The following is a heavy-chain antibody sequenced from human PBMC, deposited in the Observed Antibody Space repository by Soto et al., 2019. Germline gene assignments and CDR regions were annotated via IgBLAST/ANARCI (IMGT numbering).Heavy chain of an antibody. CDR2: VSQSGRI. CDR1: GGSFTDYD. Sequence: QVQLQQWGAGLLKPSETLSLDCGVLGGSFTDYDWTWVRQSPGRGLEWLGEVSQSGRITYNPSLMRRFTISRDTAKNQFALRLTSVTAADTALYYRAGYSSSFVAFEVWGHGTEVTVSS. CDR3: AGYSSSFVAFEV. J-gene: IGHJ3*01. V-gene: IGHV4-34*01. D-gene: IGHD3-10*01.